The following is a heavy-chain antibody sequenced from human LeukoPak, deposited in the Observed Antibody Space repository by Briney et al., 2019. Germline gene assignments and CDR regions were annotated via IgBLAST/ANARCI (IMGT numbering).Heavy chain of an antibody. CDR2: ISRSGDNT. J-gene: IGHJ4*02. CDR1: GFPFSTYV. Sequence: GGSLKLSCEAPGFPFSTYVISWVRQAPGKGLEWVSGISRSGDNTYYADSVKGRFTVSRDNSKNTLYLQMNSLRAEDTAIYYCAKGSGYDTDFDYWGQGTLVTVSS. D-gene: IGHD3-9*01. CDR3: AKGSGYDTDFDY. V-gene: IGHV3-23*01.